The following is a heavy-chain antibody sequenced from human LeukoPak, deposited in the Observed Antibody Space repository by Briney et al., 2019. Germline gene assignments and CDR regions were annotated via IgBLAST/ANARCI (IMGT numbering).Heavy chain of an antibody. CDR1: GYTFTRYY. Sequence: ASVKVSCKACGYTFTRYYMHWVRQAPGQAREWMGWINANSGGTNYAQKFQGWVTMTRDTSISTAYMQLSWLRSDDTAVYYCSRGGGYYYGSGSYSSPRFAFDIWGQGTMVTVSS. V-gene: IGHV1-2*04. J-gene: IGHJ3*02. CDR3: SRGGGYYYGSGSYSSPRFAFDI. D-gene: IGHD3-10*01. CDR2: INANSGGT.